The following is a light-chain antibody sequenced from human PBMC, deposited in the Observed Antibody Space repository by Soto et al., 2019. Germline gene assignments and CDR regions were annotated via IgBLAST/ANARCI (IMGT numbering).Light chain of an antibody. CDR3: SSYRSGSTAFV. CDR2: DVR. J-gene: IGLJ1*01. Sequence: QSVLTQPASVSGSPGQSITISCTGTSSDFGGYDHVSWYQQHPGRAPKLMIFDVRNRPSGVSNRFSGSKSGNTASLIISGLQTEDEADYYCSSYRSGSTAFVFGTGTKVTV. V-gene: IGLV2-14*03. CDR1: SSDFGGYDH.